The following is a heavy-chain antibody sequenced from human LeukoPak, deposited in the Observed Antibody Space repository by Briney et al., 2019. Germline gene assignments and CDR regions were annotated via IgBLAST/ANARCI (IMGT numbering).Heavy chain of an antibody. J-gene: IGHJ3*02. Sequence: PGGSLRLSCAASGFTFSAHWMMWFRQAPGKGLQWVADIKEDGSEENIVDSVKGRFTISRDNAKKSLYLHMNSLRVDDTAVYYCARFKRGTDAFDIWGQGSRVIVSS. V-gene: IGHV3-7*01. CDR1: GFTFSAHW. D-gene: IGHD1-1*01. CDR2: IKEDGSEE. CDR3: ARFKRGTDAFDI.